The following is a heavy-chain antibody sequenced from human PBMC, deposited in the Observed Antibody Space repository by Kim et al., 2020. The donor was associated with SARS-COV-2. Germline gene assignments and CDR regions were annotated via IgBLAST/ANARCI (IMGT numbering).Heavy chain of an antibody. CDR1: GGSFSGYY. V-gene: IGHV4-34*01. CDR3: ARGEYSSSWYGDKYYFYY. J-gene: IGHJ4*02. CDR2: INHSGST. D-gene: IGHD6-13*01. Sequence: SETLSLTCAVYGGSFSGYYWSWIRQPPGKGLEWIGEINHSGSTNYNPSLKSRVTISVDTSKNQFSLELSSVTAADTAVYYCARGEYSSSWYGDKYYFYYWGQGTLVTVSS.